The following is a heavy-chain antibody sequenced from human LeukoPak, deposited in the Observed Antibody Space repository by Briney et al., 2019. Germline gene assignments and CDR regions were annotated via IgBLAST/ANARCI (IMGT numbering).Heavy chain of an antibody. D-gene: IGHD6-13*01. J-gene: IGHJ4*02. CDR3: ARSLYSSSSFDY. Sequence: PSETLSLTCAVYGGSFSGYYWSWIRQPPGKGLEWIGEINRSGSTNYNPSLKSRVTISVDTSKNQFSLKLSSVTAADTAVYYCARSLYSSSSFDYWGQGTLVTVSS. CDR1: GGSFSGYY. V-gene: IGHV4-34*01. CDR2: INRSGST.